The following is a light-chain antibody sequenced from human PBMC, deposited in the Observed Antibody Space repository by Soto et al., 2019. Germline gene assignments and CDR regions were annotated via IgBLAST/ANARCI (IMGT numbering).Light chain of an antibody. CDR2: RTS. J-gene: IGKJ2*01. CDR1: RSVSIW. Sequence: DIQMTQSPSTLSASVGDRVTITCRASRSVSIWLAWYQQKPGKAPRLLIYRTSDLDRGVPSRFSGSGSGTEFTLTISSLQPDDFATYYCQHYDTYPYSFGQGTKVEIK. V-gene: IGKV1-5*03. CDR3: QHYDTYPYS.